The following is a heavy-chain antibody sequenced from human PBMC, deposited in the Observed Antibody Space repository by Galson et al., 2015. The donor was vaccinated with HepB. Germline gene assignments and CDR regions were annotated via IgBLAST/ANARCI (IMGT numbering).Heavy chain of an antibody. Sequence: SLRLSCAVSGFIFRDYSLHWVRQAPGKGLEWVASTSHDGSNTNYADSVAGRFIISGDISKNTVYLEMHSLRVEDTAVYYCARDPALFFNHYIDVWGKGTTVTVSS. V-gene: IGHV3-30-3*01. CDR1: GFIFRDYS. J-gene: IGHJ6*03. D-gene: IGHD3-10*02. CDR2: TSHDGSNT. CDR3: ARDPALFFNHYIDV.